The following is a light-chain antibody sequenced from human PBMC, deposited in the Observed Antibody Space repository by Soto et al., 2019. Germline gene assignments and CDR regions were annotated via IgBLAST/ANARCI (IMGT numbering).Light chain of an antibody. CDR1: SSNIGAGYD. CDR3: QSYHSSLSYV. V-gene: IGLV1-40*01. J-gene: IGLJ1*01. CDR2: GNS. Sequence: QSVLTQPPSVSGAPGQRVTISCTGSSSNIGAGYDVHWYQQLPGTAPKLLIYGNSNRPSGVPDRFSGSKSGTSASLAITGLQDEDEADYYCQSYHSSLSYVFGTGTKLTVL.